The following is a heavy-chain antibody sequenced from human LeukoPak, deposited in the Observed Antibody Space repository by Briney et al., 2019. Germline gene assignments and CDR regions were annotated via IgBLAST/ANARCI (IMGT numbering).Heavy chain of an antibody. V-gene: IGHV3-21*01. Sequence: GGSLRLSCAASGFTFSSYSMNWVRQAPGEGLEWVSSISSSRSYIYYADSVKGRFTISRDNAKNSLYLQMNSLRAEDTAVYYCARVEALAVAGTAGFDYWGQGTLVTVSS. J-gene: IGHJ4*02. D-gene: IGHD6-19*01. CDR1: GFTFSSYS. CDR2: ISSSRSYI. CDR3: ARVEALAVAGTAGFDY.